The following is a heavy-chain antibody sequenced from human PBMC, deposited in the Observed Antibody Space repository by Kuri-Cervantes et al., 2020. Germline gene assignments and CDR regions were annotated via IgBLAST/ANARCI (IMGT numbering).Heavy chain of an antibody. CDR3: ARVVAATGYSFDS. CDR1: GFTFSSYG. J-gene: IGHJ4*02. Sequence: GESLKISCAASGFTFSSYGMHWVRQAPGKGLEWVAVIWYDGSNKYYADSVKGRFTISRDNSKNTLYLQMNSLGAEDTAVYYCARVVAATGYSFDSWGQGTLVTVSS. D-gene: IGHD2-15*01. V-gene: IGHV3-33*01. CDR2: IWYDGSNK.